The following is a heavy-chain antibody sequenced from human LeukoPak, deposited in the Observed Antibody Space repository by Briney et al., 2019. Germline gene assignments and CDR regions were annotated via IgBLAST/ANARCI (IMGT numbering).Heavy chain of an antibody. CDR1: GFTFSSYS. CDR3: ARDLGGSSGYYETFDY. CDR2: ISSSSGYI. V-gene: IGHV3-21*01. J-gene: IGHJ4*02. D-gene: IGHD3-22*01. Sequence: GGSLRLSCAASGFTFSSYSMNWVRQAPGKGLEWVSSISSSSGYIYYADSVKGRFTISRDNAKNSLYLQMNSLRAEDTAVYYCARDLGGSSGYYETFDYWGQGTLVTVSS.